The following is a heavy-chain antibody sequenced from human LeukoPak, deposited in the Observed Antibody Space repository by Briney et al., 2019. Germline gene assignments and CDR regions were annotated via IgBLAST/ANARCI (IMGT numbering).Heavy chain of an antibody. CDR2: IIPIFGTA. CDR1: GGTFSSYA. V-gene: IGHV1-69*13. D-gene: IGHD6-13*01. Sequence: VAPVKVSCKASGGTFSSYAISWVRQAPEQGLEWMGGIIPIFGTANYAQKFQGRVTITADESTSTAYMELSSLRSEDTAVYYCAKAYDGIAAAFDYWGQGTLVTVSS. J-gene: IGHJ4*02. CDR3: AKAYDGIAAAFDY.